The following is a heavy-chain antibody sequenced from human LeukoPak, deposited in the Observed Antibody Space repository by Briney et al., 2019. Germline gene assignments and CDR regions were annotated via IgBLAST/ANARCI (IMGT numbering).Heavy chain of an antibody. CDR1: GGSISSGGYY. J-gene: IGHJ4*02. V-gene: IGHV3-23*01. D-gene: IGHD3-22*01. CDR3: AKSSYYDSSGYYREYYFDY. Sequence: PSETLSLTCTVSGGSISSGGYYWSWVRQAPGKGLEWVSAISGSGGSTYYADSVKGRFTISRDNSKNTLYLQMNSLRAEDTAVYYCAKSSYYDSSGYYREYYFDYWGQGTLVTVSS. CDR2: ISGSGGST.